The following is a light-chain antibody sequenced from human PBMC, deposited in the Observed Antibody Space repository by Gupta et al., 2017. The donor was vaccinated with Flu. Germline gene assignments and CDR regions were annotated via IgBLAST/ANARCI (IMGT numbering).Light chain of an antibody. J-gene: IGKJ1*01. Sequence: EIVMTQSPATLSVSPGERVTLSCRASQSVSSNLAWYQQIPGQAPRLLIYGASTRATGIPARFSGSGSGTEFTLTISSLQSEDFAIYYCHQYNSWPPWTFGQGTKVEV. CDR3: HQYNSWPPWT. CDR1: QSVSSN. V-gene: IGKV3-15*01. CDR2: GAS.